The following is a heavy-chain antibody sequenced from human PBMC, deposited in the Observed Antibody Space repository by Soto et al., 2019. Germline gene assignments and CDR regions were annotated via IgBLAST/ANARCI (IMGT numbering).Heavy chain of an antibody. CDR3: ARSIYCSSTSCYTGNWFDP. V-gene: IGHV1-69*02. D-gene: IGHD2-2*02. Sequence: QVPLVQSGAEVKKPGSSVKVSCKASGGTFSRYTISWVRQAPGQVLEWMGRIIPILGIANYAQKFQGRVTITADKSTSTAYMELSSLRSEDTAVYYCARSIYCSSTSCYTGNWFDPWGQGTLVTVSS. CDR1: GGTFSRYT. J-gene: IGHJ5*02. CDR2: IIPILGIA.